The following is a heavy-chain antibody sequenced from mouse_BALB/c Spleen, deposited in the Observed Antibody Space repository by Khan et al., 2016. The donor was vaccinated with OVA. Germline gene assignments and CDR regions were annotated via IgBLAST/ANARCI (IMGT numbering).Heavy chain of an antibody. V-gene: IGHV1S33*01. D-gene: IGHD1-1*01. CDR1: GYTFTSYD. Sequence: LQQSGPELVKPGTLVKISCQASGYTFTSYDINWVKQRPGQGLEWIGWIYPGDGSTKYNEKFKGKATLTADKSSSTAYMQLSSLTSDNSAVYCGASEGIREVGLDYWGQGTSVTVSS. CDR3: ASEGIREVGLDY. CDR2: IYPGDGST. J-gene: IGHJ4*01.